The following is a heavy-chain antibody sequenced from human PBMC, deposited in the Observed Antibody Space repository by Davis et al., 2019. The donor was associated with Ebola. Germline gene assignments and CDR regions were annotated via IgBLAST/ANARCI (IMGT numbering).Heavy chain of an antibody. Sequence: PSETLSLTCTVSGGSISSYYWSWIRQPPGKGLEWIGYIYYSGSTNYNPSLKSRVTISVDTPNNQFSLKVNSVTAADTAVYYCARGEIGSGYYYEYYSGMDVWGQGTTVTVTS. J-gene: IGHJ6*02. D-gene: IGHD3-22*01. CDR1: GGSISSYY. CDR3: ARGEIGSGYYYEYYSGMDV. V-gene: IGHV4-59*01. CDR2: IYYSGST.